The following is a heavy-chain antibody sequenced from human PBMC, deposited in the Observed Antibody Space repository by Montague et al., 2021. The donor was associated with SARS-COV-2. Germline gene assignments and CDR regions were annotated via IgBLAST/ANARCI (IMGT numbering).Heavy chain of an antibody. V-gene: IGHV2-5*08. J-gene: IGHJ5*02. Sequence: PALVKPTQTLTLTCTFSGFSLSTSGMCVSWIRQPPGKALEWLALIDWDDDKRYSPSLKSRLTITKDTSKNQVVLTMTNMDPVDTATYYCAHRPTSYSGYVASPFDPWGQGTLVTVSS. D-gene: IGHD5-12*01. CDR3: AHRPTSYSGYVASPFDP. CDR2: IDWDDDK. CDR1: GFSLSTSGMC.